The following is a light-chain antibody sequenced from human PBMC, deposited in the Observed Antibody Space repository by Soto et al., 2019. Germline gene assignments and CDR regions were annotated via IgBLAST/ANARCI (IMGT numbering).Light chain of an antibody. Sequence: EIVMTQSPATLSVSPGEGATLSCRASQSVGTNLAWYQQKPGQAPRLLFYRASTRATGLPARFRASGSGTKFTLTISSLQSEDFAVYYCQQYNNWPPYTFGQGTKLEIK. CDR2: RAS. V-gene: IGKV3-15*01. CDR1: QSVGTN. J-gene: IGKJ2*01. CDR3: QQYNNWPPYT.